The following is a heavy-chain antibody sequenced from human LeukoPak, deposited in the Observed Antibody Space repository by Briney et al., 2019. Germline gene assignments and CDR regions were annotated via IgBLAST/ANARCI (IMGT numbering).Heavy chain of an antibody. D-gene: IGHD3-3*01. V-gene: IGHV1-18*01. CDR3: ARGLSGAYYDFWSGSLPFDI. Sequence: GASVKVSCKASGYTFTSYGISWVRQAPGQGLEWMGWISAYNGNTNYAQKLQGRVTMTTDTPTSTAYMELRSLRSDDTAVYYCARGLSGAYYDFWSGSLPFDIWGQGTMVTVSS. CDR1: GYTFTSYG. CDR2: ISAYNGNT. J-gene: IGHJ3*02.